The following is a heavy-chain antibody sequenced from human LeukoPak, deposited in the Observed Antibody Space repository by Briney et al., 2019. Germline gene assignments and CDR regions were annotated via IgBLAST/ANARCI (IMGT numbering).Heavy chain of an antibody. CDR1: GFIFSNYW. CDR3: ATAGKYRFDN. J-gene: IGHJ5*02. Sequence: PGGSLRLSCAASGFIFSNYWMHWVRQAPGEELVWVSRMNTDGSTINYADYVKGRFTISRDNAKNTLYLQMNSLTTEDTAVYYCATAGKYRFDNWGQGILVTVSP. D-gene: IGHD6-19*01. V-gene: IGHV3-74*01. CDR2: MNTDGSTI.